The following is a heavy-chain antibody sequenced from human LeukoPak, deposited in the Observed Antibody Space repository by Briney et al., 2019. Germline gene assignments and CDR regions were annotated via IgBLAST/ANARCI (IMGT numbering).Heavy chain of an antibody. CDR2: LDPKSGGT. J-gene: IGHJ6*03. V-gene: IGHV1-2*02. CDR3: ARDPSHYYYMDV. CDR1: GYTFTGYY. Sequence: GASVKVSCKASGYTFTGYYLHWVRQAPGQGLEWMGWLDPKSGGTKYAQKFKGRVTMTRDTSISTLYMEINSLTSDDTAVYHCARDPSHYYYMDVWGKGTTVTVSS.